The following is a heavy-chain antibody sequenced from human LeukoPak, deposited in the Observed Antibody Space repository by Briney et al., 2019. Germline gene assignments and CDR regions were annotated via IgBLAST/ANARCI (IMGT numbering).Heavy chain of an antibody. CDR2: IIPIFGTA. V-gene: IGHV1-69*05. J-gene: IGHJ3*02. Sequence: SVKVSCKASGGTFSSYAISWVRPAPGQGLEWMGGIIPIFGTANYAQKFQGRVTITTDESTSTAYMELSSLRSEDTAVYYCARVNCSSTSCYDAFDIWGQGTMVTVPS. CDR1: GGTFSSYA. D-gene: IGHD2-2*01. CDR3: ARVNCSSTSCYDAFDI.